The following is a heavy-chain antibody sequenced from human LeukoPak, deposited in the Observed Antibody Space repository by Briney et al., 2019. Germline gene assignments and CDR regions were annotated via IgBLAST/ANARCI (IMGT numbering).Heavy chain of an antibody. D-gene: IGHD3-16*01. V-gene: IGHV3-53*01. CDR1: GFTVSSNY. J-gene: IGHJ4*02. Sequence: GGSLRLSCTASGFTVSSNYMSWVRQAPGKGLEWVSVIYSGGSTYYADSVKGRFTISRDNSKNTLYLQMNSLRAEDTAVYYCARGFPSPGRFGFDYWGQGTLVTVSS. CDR2: IYSGGST. CDR3: ARGFPSPGRFGFDY.